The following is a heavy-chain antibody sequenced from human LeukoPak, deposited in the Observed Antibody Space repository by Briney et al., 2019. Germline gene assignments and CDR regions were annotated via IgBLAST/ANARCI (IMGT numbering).Heavy chain of an antibody. CDR1: GFTFSTHG. D-gene: IGHD3-10*01. V-gene: IGHV3-30*02. CDR2: IRYDGINK. CDR3: AKEGDYYGSGSYRDGFDI. Sequence: GASLRLSCAASGFTFSTHGMHWVRQAPGKGLELVAFIRYDGINKYYADSVKGRFTISRDSFKNTLYLQMNSLRPEDTAVYYCAKEGDYYGSGSYRDGFDIWGQGTRATVSS. J-gene: IGHJ3*02.